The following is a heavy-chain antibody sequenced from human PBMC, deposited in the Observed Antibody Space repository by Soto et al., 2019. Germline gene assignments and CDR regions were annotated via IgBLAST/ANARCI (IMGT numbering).Heavy chain of an antibody. D-gene: IGHD4-17*01. J-gene: IGHJ4*02. CDR2: INHSGST. Sequence: QVQLQQWGAGLLKPSETLSLTCAVYGGSFSGYYWSWIRQPPGKGLEWIGEINHSGSTNYNPSLKSRVTRSVDTSKNQFSLKLSSVTAADTAVYYCARGSHGDPFDYWGQGTLVTVSS. CDR3: ARGSHGDPFDY. V-gene: IGHV4-34*01. CDR1: GGSFSGYY.